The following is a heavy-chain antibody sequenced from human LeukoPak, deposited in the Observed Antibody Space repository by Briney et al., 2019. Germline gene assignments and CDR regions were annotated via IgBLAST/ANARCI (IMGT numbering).Heavy chain of an antibody. CDR1: GFTFDDYG. CDR2: INWNGGST. CDR3: AKDRPPEDG. Sequence: GGSLRLSCAASGFTFDDYGMSWVRQAPGKGLEWVSGINWNGGSTGYADSVKGRFTISRDNSKSTLYLQMNSLRAEDTAVYYCAKDRPPEDGWGQGTLVTVSS. V-gene: IGHV3-20*04. D-gene: IGHD5-24*01. J-gene: IGHJ4*02.